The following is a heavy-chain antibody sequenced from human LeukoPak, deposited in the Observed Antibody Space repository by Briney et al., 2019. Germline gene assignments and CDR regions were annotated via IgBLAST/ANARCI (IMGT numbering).Heavy chain of an antibody. CDR2: ASGSGAST. CDR1: GFTFSTYA. D-gene: IGHD6-13*01. Sequence: GGSLRLSCTASGFTFSTYAMNWVRQAPGKGLEWVSSASGSGASTYYADSVKGRFTISRDNSNNTLYLQMNSLRAEDTAVYYCARRIAAAAAPYYFDYWGQGTLVTVSS. V-gene: IGHV3-23*01. CDR3: ARRIAAAAAPYYFDY. J-gene: IGHJ4*02.